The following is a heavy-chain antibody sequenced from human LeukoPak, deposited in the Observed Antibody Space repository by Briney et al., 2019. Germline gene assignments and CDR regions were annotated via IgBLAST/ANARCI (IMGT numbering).Heavy chain of an antibody. J-gene: IGHJ3*01. CDR3: ARDVANSGRYPDALNV. V-gene: IGHV1-2*02. D-gene: IGHD1-26*01. CDR2: INPNNGGT. Sequence: ASVKVSCKASGYTFTVYHMHWVRQAPGQGLEWMGWINPNNGGTNYAQKFQGRVTMTRDTSISTAYMELSKLRSDDTAVYYCARDVANSGRYPDALNVWGQGTMVTVSS. CDR1: GYTFTVYH.